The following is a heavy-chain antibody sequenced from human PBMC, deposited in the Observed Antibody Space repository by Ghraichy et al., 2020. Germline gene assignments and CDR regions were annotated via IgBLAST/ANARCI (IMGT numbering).Heavy chain of an antibody. CDR1: GFTFSNYW. Sequence: GGSLRLSCSASGFTFSNYWMTWVRQAPGKGLEWVANIKEDGSHKNYLDSVKGRFTIYRDNAGDSLYLQMNNLRVDDTAVYYCARDGGASGSGDDYWGQGTLVTVSP. V-gene: IGHV3-7*03. CDR3: ARDGGASGSGDDY. D-gene: IGHD3-10*01. J-gene: IGHJ4*02. CDR2: IKEDGSHK.